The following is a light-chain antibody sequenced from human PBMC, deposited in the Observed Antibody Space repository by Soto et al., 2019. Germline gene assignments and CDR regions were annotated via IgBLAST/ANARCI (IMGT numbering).Light chain of an antibody. CDR3: QNCKSAVFT. CDR2: GAT. Sequence: DIQMTQSPSSLSASVGDRVTITCRASQDIENYLAWYQQRPGKVPKLLIYGATTLQPGVPSRFSGSGSGTDFTLPISSLQPEDVATYYCQNCKSAVFTFGPGTKV. V-gene: IGKV1-27*01. CDR1: QDIENY. J-gene: IGKJ3*01.